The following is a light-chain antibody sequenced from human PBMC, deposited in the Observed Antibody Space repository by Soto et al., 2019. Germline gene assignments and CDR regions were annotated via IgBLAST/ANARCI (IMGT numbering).Light chain of an antibody. Sequence: AIQMTQSPSSLSASAGDRVTITCRASQGIRNDLSWYQQKPGKAPKLLIYDASSLQSGVPSRFSGSGFGTDFTLTISSLQPEDFATYYCLQDDSYPLTFSQGNKVQIK. V-gene: IGKV1-6*01. CDR3: LQDDSYPLT. CDR2: DAS. CDR1: QGIRND. J-gene: IGKJ1*01.